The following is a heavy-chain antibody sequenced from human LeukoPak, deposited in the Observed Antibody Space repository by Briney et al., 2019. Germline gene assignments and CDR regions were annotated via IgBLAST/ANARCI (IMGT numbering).Heavy chain of an antibody. D-gene: IGHD5-24*01. CDR3: VGDGRDGYNIYFHH. V-gene: IGHV3-64D*06. CDR2: ISGDGVTT. Sequence: GGSLRLSCSASGFTFSISAMHWVRQALGKGLQYVSVISGDGVTTSYADFVKGRFTISRDNSKNTVYLQMSSLRAEDTAVYYCVGDGRDGYNIYFHHWGQGTLVTVSS. CDR1: GFTFSISA. J-gene: IGHJ1*01.